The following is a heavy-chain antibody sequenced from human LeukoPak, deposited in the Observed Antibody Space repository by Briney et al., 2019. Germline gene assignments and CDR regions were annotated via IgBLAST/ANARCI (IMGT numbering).Heavy chain of an antibody. CDR2: ISDYNGYT. J-gene: IGHJ4*02. CDR1: GYTFINYG. V-gene: IGHV1-18*01. CDR3: ARAPRFILTGYYIDF. D-gene: IGHD3-9*01. Sequence: ASVKVSCKASGYTFINYGISWVRQAPGQGLEGMGWISDYNGYTNYAQKLQGRVTMTTHTSTSTAYMELRSLRSDDTAVYYCARAPRFILTGYYIDFWGQGTLVTVSS.